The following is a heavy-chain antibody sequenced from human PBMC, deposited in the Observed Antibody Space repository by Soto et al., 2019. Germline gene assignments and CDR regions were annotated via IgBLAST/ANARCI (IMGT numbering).Heavy chain of an antibody. Sequence: SETLSLTCTFSCGSIISYYWSWIRQPAGKGLEWIGRIYTSGSTNYNPSLKSRVTMSVDTSKNQFSLKLSSVTAADTAVYYCARVSGVWRDLFDYWGQGTLVTVSS. CDR2: IYTSGST. CDR1: CGSIISYY. V-gene: IGHV4-4*07. D-gene: IGHD3-3*01. J-gene: IGHJ4*02. CDR3: ARVSGVWRDLFDY.